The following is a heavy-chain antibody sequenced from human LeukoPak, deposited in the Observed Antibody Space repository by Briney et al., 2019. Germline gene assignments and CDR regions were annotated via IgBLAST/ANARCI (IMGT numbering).Heavy chain of an antibody. Sequence: GGSLRLSCAASGFTFSSYAMTWVRQAPGKGLEWVSSISGSGGGTYYADSVKGRFTTSRDNSKNTLYLQITSLRAEDTAIYYCAKDLRQPFDYWGQGTLVTVSS. D-gene: IGHD6-13*01. J-gene: IGHJ4*02. V-gene: IGHV3-23*01. CDR3: AKDLRQPFDY. CDR1: GFTFSSYA. CDR2: ISGSGGGT.